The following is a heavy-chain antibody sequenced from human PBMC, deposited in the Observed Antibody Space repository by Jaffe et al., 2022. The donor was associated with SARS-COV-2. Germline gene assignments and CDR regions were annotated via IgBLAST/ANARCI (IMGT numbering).Heavy chain of an antibody. V-gene: IGHV3-33*01. CDR1: GFTFSNHG. CDR3: ARGSTVSGVVNYGMDV. Sequence: QVQLVESGGGVVQPGRSLRLSCAASGFTFSNHGMHWVRQTPGKGLEWVAVIWADGSNKHYVDSVKGRFTISRDNSKNTLYLQMNSLRAEDMAVYYCARGSTVSGVVNYGMDVWGQGTTVTVSS. D-gene: IGHD3-3*01. CDR2: IWADGSNK. J-gene: IGHJ6*02.